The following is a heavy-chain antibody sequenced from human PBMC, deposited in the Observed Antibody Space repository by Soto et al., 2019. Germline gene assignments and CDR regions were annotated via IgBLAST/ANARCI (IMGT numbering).Heavy chain of an antibody. CDR2: IYYSGNT. J-gene: IGHJ4*02. CDR1: GGSISSSSYY. CDR3: AREGGRYCTGGSCQVDY. V-gene: IGHV4-39*02. Sequence: QLQLQESGPGLVKPSETLSLTCTVSGGSISSSSYYWGWIRQPPGKVLEWIGSIYYSGNTYYTPSLRGRVTISVYTSKNQFSLKLSSVTAADTAVYYCAREGGRYCTGGSCQVDYWGQGTLVTVSS. D-gene: IGHD2-15*01.